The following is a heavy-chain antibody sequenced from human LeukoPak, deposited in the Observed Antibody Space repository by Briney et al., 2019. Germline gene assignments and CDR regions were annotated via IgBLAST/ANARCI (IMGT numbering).Heavy chain of an antibody. CDR1: GGSISSSRNY. CDR3: ATGGGIAVARA. Sequence: SETLSLTCTVSGGSISSSRNYWGWIRQPPGKGLEWIVSIYHSGTTYYNPSLKSRVTIFVHTSDNQFSLKLGSVTAADTAAYYCATGGGIAVARAWGQGIVVTVSS. V-gene: IGHV4-39*01. CDR2: IYHSGTT. D-gene: IGHD6-19*01. J-gene: IGHJ4*02.